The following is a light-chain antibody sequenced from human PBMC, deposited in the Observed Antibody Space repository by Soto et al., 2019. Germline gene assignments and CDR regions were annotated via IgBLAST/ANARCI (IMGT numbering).Light chain of an antibody. CDR1: QSVRSSY. CDR3: QQPGTSPVRT. J-gene: IGKJ4*01. V-gene: IGKV3D-20*02. Sequence: KHSPPTLSLAPGERATXSCRXSQSVRSSYLAWYQQKPGQAPRLLIYDASSRATGIPARFSGSGSGTDFTLTISSLEPEDFAVYYCQQPGTSPVRTFGEGTKVVIK. CDR2: DAS.